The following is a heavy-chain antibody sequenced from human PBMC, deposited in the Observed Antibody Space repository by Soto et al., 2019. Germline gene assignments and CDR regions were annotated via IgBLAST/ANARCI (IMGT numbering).Heavy chain of an antibody. CDR1: GFTFSDHY. Sequence: EVQLVESGGGLVQPGGSQRLSCAASGFTFSDHYMDWVRQAPGKGLEWVGRIRNKANSYTTDYAASVKGRFTISRDDSKDSLSLQMNSLKTEDTAIYYCARDSGKGAYFDYWGHGTLATVSS. D-gene: IGHD1-26*01. V-gene: IGHV3-72*01. CDR3: ARDSGKGAYFDY. J-gene: IGHJ4*01. CDR2: IRNKANSYTT.